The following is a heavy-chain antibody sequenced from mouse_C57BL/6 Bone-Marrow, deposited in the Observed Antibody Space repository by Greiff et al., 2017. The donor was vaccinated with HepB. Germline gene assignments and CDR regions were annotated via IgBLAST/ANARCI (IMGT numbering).Heavy chain of an antibody. CDR1: GFTFSSYA. D-gene: IGHD2-2*01. V-gene: IGHV5-4*01. CDR2: ISDGGSYT. Sequence: EVKVVESGGGLVKPGGSLKLSCAASGFTFSSYAMSWVRQTPEKRLEWVATISDGGSYTYYPDNVKGRFTISRDNAKNNLYLQMSHLKSEDTAMYYCARDNYRVYGYFYYYAMDYWGQGTSVTVSS. CDR3: ARDNYRVYGYFYYYAMDY. J-gene: IGHJ4*01.